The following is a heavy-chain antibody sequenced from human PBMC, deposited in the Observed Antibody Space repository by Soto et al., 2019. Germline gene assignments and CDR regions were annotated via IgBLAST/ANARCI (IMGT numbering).Heavy chain of an antibody. J-gene: IGHJ5*02. CDR1: GGSISSSSYY. V-gene: IGHV4-39*01. CDR2: IYYSGST. D-gene: IGHD2-2*01. CDR3: ARQRKAKGYCSSTSCYFPSFDP. Sequence: PSETLSLTCTVSGGSISSSSYYWGWIRQPPGKGLEWIGSIYYSGSTYYNPSLKSRVTISVDTSKNQFSLKLSSVTAADTAVYYCARQRKAKGYCSSTSCYFPSFDPWGQGTLVTVSS.